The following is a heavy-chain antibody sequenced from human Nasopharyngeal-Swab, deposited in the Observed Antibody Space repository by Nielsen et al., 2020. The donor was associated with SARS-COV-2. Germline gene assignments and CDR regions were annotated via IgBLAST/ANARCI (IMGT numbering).Heavy chain of an antibody. Sequence: GESLKISCAASGFIFGSYWLYWVRQVPGKGLMWVSRTSPDGGRADYADSVLGRFTFSRDNAKNTVHLQMNSLRPEDTAVYFCVRAYRYGGPSFWGQGALVTVSS. V-gene: IGHV3-74*01. J-gene: IGHJ4*02. CDR3: VRAYRYGGPSF. CDR1: GFIFGSYW. CDR2: TSPDGGRA. D-gene: IGHD4-23*01.